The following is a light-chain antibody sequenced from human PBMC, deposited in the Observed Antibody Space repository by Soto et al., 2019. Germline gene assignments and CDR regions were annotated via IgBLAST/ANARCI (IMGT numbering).Light chain of an antibody. CDR2: GAS. CDR1: QSVSNIY. V-gene: IGKV3-20*01. J-gene: IGKJ1*01. CDR3: QHYGTSSWT. Sequence: EFVLTQSPCTLSLSPGERATLSCRASQSVSNIYLAWYQQKPGLAPRPLIYGASNRATGIPDRFSGSGSGTDFTLTISRLEPEDFAVYYCQHYGTSSWTFGQGTKVDIK.